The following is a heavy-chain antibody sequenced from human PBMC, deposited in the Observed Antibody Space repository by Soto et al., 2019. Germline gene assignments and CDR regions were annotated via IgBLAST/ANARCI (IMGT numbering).Heavy chain of an antibody. CDR3: AREGSSSWYRYYYGMDV. J-gene: IGHJ6*02. Sequence: PSETLSLTCTVSGGSISSSSYYWGWIRQPPGKGLEWIGSIYYSGSTYYNPSLKSRVTISVDTSKNQFSLKLSSVTAADTAVYYCAREGSSSWYRYYYGMDVWGQGTTVTVPS. CDR1: GGSISSSSYY. CDR2: IYYSGST. V-gene: IGHV4-39*02. D-gene: IGHD6-13*01.